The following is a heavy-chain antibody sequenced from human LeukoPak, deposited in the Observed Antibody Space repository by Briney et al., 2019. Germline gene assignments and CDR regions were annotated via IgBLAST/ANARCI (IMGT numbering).Heavy chain of an antibody. CDR1: GFTFDDYA. D-gene: IGHD3-22*01. CDR2: INWNGGSV. Sequence: GGSLRLSCAVTGFTFDDYAMHWVRQPPGKGLEWVSGINWNGGSVGYADSVKGRFTISRDNTRRTLYLQMNSLRSEDTAFYYCAKDALISLSFDFWGQGTLVIVSS. CDR3: AKDALISLSFDF. V-gene: IGHV3-9*01. J-gene: IGHJ4*02.